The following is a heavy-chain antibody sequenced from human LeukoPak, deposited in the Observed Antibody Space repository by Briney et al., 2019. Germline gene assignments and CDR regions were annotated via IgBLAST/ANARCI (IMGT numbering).Heavy chain of an antibody. D-gene: IGHD3-10*01. V-gene: IGHV5-51*01. Sequence: GESLKISCKGSGYSFTSYWIAWVRQMPGKGLEWMGIIYPSDSDTKYSPSFQGQVTISADKSISTAYLQWSSPKASDTAMYYCARSEVGDGSYAIYYYGMDVWGRGTTVTVSS. CDR3: ARSEVGDGSYAIYYYGMDV. CDR1: GYSFTSYW. CDR2: IYPSDSDT. J-gene: IGHJ6*02.